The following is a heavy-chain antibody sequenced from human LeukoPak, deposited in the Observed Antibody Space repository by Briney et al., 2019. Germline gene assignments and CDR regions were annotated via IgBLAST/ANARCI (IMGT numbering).Heavy chain of an antibody. V-gene: IGHV3-21*04. D-gene: IGHD4-4*01. CDR2: ISSSSSCT. CDR3: AKRGGGAASHYSPYYFDY. Sequence: GGSLRLSCAASGFTFSSYSMNWVRQAPGKGLEWVSSISSSSSCTYYADSVKGRFTISRDNSKNTLYLQMNSLRAEDTAVYYCAKRGGGAASHYSPYYFDYWGQGTPVTVSS. J-gene: IGHJ4*02. CDR1: GFTFSSYS.